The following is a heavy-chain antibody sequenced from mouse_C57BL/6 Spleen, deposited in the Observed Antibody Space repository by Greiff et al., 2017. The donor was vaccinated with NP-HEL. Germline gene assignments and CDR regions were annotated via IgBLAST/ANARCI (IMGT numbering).Heavy chain of an antibody. CDR1: GFTFNTYA. CDR3: VREEANWDEGAWFAY. V-gene: IGHV10-3*01. J-gene: IGHJ3*01. CDR2: IRSKSSNYAT. D-gene: IGHD4-1*01. Sequence: DVMLVESGGGLVQPKGSLKLSCAASGFTFNTYAMHWVRQAPGKGLEWVARIRSKSSNYATYYADSVKDRFTISRDDSQSMLYLQMNNLKTEDTAMYYCVREEANWDEGAWFAYWGQGTLVTVSA.